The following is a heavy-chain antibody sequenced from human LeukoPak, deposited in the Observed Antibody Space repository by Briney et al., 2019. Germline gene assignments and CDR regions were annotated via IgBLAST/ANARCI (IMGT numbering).Heavy chain of an antibody. CDR2: INPNSGGT. D-gene: IGHD6-6*01. Sequence: ASVKVSCKASGYTFTGYYMHWVRQAPGQGLEWMGRINPNSGGTNYAQKFQGRVTMTRDTSISTAYMELSRLRSEDTAVYYCASTPEYSSSASVDYWGQGTLVTVSS. V-gene: IGHV1-2*06. J-gene: IGHJ4*02. CDR3: ASTPEYSSSASVDY. CDR1: GYTFTGYY.